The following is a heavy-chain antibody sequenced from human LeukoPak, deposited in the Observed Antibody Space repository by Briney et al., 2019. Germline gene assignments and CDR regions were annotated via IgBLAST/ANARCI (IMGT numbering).Heavy chain of an antibody. CDR1: GFTFSSYA. Sequence: PGGSLRLSCAASGFTFSSYAMSWVRQAPGKGLEWVSAISGSGGSTYYADSVKGRFTISRDNSKNTLYLQMNSLRAEDTAVYYCAKDPPSTYYDFWSGSFGYYGYFDYWGQGTLVTVSS. V-gene: IGHV3-23*01. CDR3: AKDPPSTYYDFWSGSFGYYGYFDY. J-gene: IGHJ4*02. D-gene: IGHD3-3*01. CDR2: ISGSGGST.